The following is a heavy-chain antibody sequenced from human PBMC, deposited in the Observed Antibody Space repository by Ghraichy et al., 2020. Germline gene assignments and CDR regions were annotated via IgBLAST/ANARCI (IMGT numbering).Heavy chain of an antibody. D-gene: IGHD6-6*01. CDR1: GGSFSGYY. Sequence: SETLSLTCAVYGGSFSGYYWSWIRQPPGKGLEWIGEINHSGSTNYNPSLKSRVTISVDTSKNQFSLKLSSVTAADTAVYYCARARRGSSSSYIDYWGQGTLVTVSS. J-gene: IGHJ4*02. CDR2: INHSGST. CDR3: ARARRGSSSSYIDY. V-gene: IGHV4-34*01.